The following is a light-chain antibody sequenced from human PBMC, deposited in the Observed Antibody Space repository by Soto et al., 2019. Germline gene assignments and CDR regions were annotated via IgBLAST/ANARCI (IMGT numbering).Light chain of an antibody. V-gene: IGLV4-69*01. J-gene: IGLJ1*01. CDR1: SGHSFYA. Sequence: QSVLTQSPSVSASLGASVKLTCTLSSGHSFYAIAWHQQQPGKGPRFLMKLNSHGDHIKGDGIPDRFSGSSSGAERYLTISSLQSEDEADYYCQTWGSDIQYVFGTGTKVTVL. CDR3: QTWGSDIQYV. CDR2: LNSHGDH.